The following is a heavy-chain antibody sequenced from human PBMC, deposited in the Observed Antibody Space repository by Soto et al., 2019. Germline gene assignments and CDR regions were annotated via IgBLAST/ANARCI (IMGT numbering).Heavy chain of an antibody. J-gene: IGHJ4*02. CDR1: GGSISSSSYY. CDR3: ARQPPTIYGSGSDFEY. CDR2: IYYSGST. D-gene: IGHD3-10*01. V-gene: IGHV4-39*01. Sequence: QLQLQQSGPGLVKPSETLSLTCTVSGGSISSSSYYWGWIRQPPGKGLEWIGSIYYSGSTYYNPSLKRLVSISVDKSMNQSSRKPRAVTAADTAVYYCARQPPTIYGSGSDFEYWGQGTLVTVSS.